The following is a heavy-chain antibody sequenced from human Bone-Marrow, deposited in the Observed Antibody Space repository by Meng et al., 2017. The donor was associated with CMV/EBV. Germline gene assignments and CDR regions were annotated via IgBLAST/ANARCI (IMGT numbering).Heavy chain of an antibody. CDR1: GFTFSSYA. CDR3: ARGGIAARIRGSWFDP. J-gene: IGHJ5*02. CDR2: ISSSSSYI. V-gene: IGHV3-21*01. D-gene: IGHD6-6*01. Sequence: GESLKISCAASGFTFSSYAMSWVRQAPGKGLEWVSSISSSSSYIYYADSVKGRFTISRDNAKNSLYLQMNSLRAEDTAVYYCARGGIAARIRGSWFDPWGQGTLVTVSS.